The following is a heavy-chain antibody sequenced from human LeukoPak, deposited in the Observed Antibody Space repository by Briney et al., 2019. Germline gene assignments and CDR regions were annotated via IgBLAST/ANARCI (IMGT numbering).Heavy chain of an antibody. V-gene: IGHV4-34*01. J-gene: IGHJ4*02. Sequence: KPSETLSLTCAVYGGSFSGYYWSWIRQPPGKGLEWIGEINRSGSTNYNPSLKSRVTISVDTSKNQFSLKLSSVTAADTAVYYCARDIEEMATIGPNFDYWGQGTLVTVSS. CDR3: ARDIEEMATIGPNFDY. CDR1: GGSFSGYY. CDR2: INRSGST. D-gene: IGHD5-24*01.